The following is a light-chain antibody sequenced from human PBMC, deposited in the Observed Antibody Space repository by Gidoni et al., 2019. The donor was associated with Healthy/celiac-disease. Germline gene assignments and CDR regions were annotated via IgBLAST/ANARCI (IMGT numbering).Light chain of an antibody. CDR1: QSISSY. V-gene: IGKV1-39*01. CDR2: AAS. CDR3: QQSYSTPYT. Sequence: DIQMTQSPSSLSAYVGDIVTITCRARQSISSYLNWYQQKPGTAPKLLIYAASSLQSGLPSRFSVSGSGTDFTLTLSSLHPEDFATYYCQQSYSTPYTFGPGTKLEIK. J-gene: IGKJ2*01.